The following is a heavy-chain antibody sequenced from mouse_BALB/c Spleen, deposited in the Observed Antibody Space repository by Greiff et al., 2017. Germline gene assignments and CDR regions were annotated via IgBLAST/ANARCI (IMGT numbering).Heavy chain of an antibody. CDR2: INPSTGYT. D-gene: IGHD2-14*01. V-gene: IGHV1-7*01. Sequence: QVQLQQSGAELAKPGASVKMSCKASGYTFTSYWMHWVKQRPGQGLEWIGYINPSTGYTEYNQKFKDKATLTADKSSSTAYMQLSSLTSEDSAVYYCASGFYYRYDDFDYWGQGTTLTVSS. CDR3: ASGFYYRYDDFDY. CDR1: GYTFTSYW. J-gene: IGHJ2*01.